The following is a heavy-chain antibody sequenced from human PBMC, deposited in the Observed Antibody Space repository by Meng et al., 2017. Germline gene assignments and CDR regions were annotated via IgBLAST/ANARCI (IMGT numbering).Heavy chain of an antibody. CDR1: GGSISTSSYY. CDR3: ARDLLLEGDF. CDR2: IYYSGST. V-gene: IGHV4-39*07. J-gene: IGHJ4*02. D-gene: IGHD3-10*01. Sequence: QLQRQESGPGLVKPSETLSLTCTVSGGSISTSSYYWGWSRQPPGKGLEWIGSIYYSGSTYYNPSLKSRVTISVDTSKNQFSLKLSSVTAADTAVYYCARDLLLEGDFWGQGTLVTVSS.